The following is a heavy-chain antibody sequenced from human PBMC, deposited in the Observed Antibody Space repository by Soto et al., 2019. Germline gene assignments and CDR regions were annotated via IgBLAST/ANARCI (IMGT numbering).Heavy chain of an antibody. V-gene: IGHV1-3*01. J-gene: IGHJ4*02. CDR3: ARDHCSGGSCYTNIDY. CDR1: GYTFTSYA. Sequence: QVQLVQSGADVKKPGASVKVSCKASGYTFTSYAMHWVRQAPGQRLEWMGWINAGNGNTKYSQKFQGRVTITRDTSASTAYMELSSLRSEDTAVYYCARDHCSGGSCYTNIDYWGQGTLVTVSS. D-gene: IGHD2-15*01. CDR2: INAGNGNT.